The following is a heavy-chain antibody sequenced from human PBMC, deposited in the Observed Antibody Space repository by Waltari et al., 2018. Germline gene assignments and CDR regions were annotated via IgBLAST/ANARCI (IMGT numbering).Heavy chain of an antibody. V-gene: IGHV1-69*09. Sequence: QVQLVQSGAEVKKPGSSVKVSCKASGGTFSSYAISWVRQAPGQGLEWMGRIIPIIGIANDAQKVQGRVTITADKSTSTAYMELSSLRSEDTAVYYCARGVVPAAIRGYYYYYGMDVWGQGTTVTVSS. J-gene: IGHJ6*02. CDR3: ARGVVPAAIRGYYYYYGMDV. CDR1: GGTFSSYA. CDR2: IIPIIGIA. D-gene: IGHD2-2*02.